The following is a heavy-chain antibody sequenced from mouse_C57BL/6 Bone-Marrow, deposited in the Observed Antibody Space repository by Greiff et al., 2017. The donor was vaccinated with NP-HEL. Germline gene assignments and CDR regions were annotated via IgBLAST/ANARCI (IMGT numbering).Heavy chain of an antibody. D-gene: IGHD2-2*01. V-gene: IGHV5-9-1*02. CDR1: GFTFSSYA. J-gene: IGHJ4*01. CDR2: ISSGGDYI. CDR3: TRDRTMVTTRAMDY. Sequence: EVKLMESGEGLVKPGGSLKLSCAASGFTFSSYAMSWVRQTPEKRLEWVAYISSGGDYIYYADTVKGRFTISRDNARNTLYLQMSSLKSEDTAMYYCTRDRTMVTTRAMDYWGQGTSVTVSS.